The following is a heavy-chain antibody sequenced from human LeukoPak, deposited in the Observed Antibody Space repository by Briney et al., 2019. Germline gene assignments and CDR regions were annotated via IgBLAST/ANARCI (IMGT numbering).Heavy chain of an antibody. CDR3: ARRIAVAGQDLFDY. D-gene: IGHD6-19*01. J-gene: IGHJ4*02. V-gene: IGHV5-51*01. CDR1: GYTFTSYW. Sequence: GESLKISRKGSGYTFTSYWIGWVRQMPGKGLEWMGIIYPGDSDTRYSPSFQGQVTISADKSISTAYLQWSSLKASDTAMYYCARRIAVAGQDLFDYWGQGTLVTVSS. CDR2: IYPGDSDT.